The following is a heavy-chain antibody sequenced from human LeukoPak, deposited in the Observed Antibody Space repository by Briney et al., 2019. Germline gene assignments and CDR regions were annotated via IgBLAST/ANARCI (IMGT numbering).Heavy chain of an antibody. CDR3: ARDRFQGWFDP. CDR1: GYSISSGYY. CDR2: IYHSGST. V-gene: IGHV4-38-2*02. J-gene: IGHJ5*02. D-gene: IGHD3-10*01. Sequence: SETLSLTCAVSGYSISSGYYWGWIRQPPGKGLEWIGSIYHSGSTYYNPSLKSRVTISVDTSKNQFSLKLSSVTAADTAVYYCARDRFQGWFDPWGQGTLVTVSS.